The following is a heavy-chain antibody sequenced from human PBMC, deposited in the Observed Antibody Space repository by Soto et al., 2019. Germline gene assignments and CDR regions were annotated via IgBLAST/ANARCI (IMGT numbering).Heavy chain of an antibody. D-gene: IGHD3-22*01. J-gene: IGHJ4*02. V-gene: IGHV3-74*01. CDR1: GFTFSSYW. Sequence: GGSLRLSCAASGFTFSSYWMHWVRQAPGKGLVWVSRINSDGSSTSYADSVKGRFTISRDNAKNTLYLQMNSLRAEDTAVYYCASSYDSSGYYYSVDYWGQGTLVTVSS. CDR2: INSDGSST. CDR3: ASSYDSSGYYYSVDY.